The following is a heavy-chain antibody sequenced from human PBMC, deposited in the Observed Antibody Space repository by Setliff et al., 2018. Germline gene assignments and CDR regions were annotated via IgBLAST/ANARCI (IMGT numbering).Heavy chain of an antibody. CDR1: GGSISGYY. CDR3: AREQWLDPPGYYYMDV. Sequence: SETLSLTCTVSGGSISGYYWSWIRQPAGKGLEWIGRISTSGSTNYNPSLKSRLTMSEDTSKNQFPLKLSSVTAADMAVYYCAREQWLDPPGYYYMDVWAKGTTVTVSS. CDR2: ISTSGST. V-gene: IGHV4-4*07. J-gene: IGHJ6*03. D-gene: IGHD6-19*01.